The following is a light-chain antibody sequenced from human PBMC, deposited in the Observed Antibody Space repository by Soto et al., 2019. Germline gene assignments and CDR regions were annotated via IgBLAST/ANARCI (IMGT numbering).Light chain of an antibody. CDR2: DAS. Sequence: EIVLTQSPATLSLSPGERATLSCRASQSVSSYLAWYQQKPGQAPRLLIYDASNRATGIPARFSGSGSGTDFPITISSLAPEDFADYYCQQRSNWRTFGQGTKVEIK. J-gene: IGKJ1*01. CDR1: QSVSSY. V-gene: IGKV3-11*01. CDR3: QQRSNWRT.